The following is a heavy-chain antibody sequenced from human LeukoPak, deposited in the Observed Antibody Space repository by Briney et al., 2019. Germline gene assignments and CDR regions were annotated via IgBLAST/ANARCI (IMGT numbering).Heavy chain of an antibody. CDR3: ARGLHYYYYGMDV. J-gene: IGHJ6*02. D-gene: IGHD3-10*01. Sequence: GGSLTLSCAASGFNFSNYGMHWVRQAPGKGLEWVAVIWYDGSNKYYADSVKGRITISRDNSNNTLYLQMNSLRAEDTAVYYCARGLHYYYYGMDVWGQGTTVTVSS. V-gene: IGHV3-33*01. CDR1: GFNFSNYG. CDR2: IWYDGSNK.